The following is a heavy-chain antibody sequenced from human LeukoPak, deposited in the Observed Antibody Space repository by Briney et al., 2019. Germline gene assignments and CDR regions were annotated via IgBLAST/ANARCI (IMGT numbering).Heavy chain of an antibody. D-gene: IGHD3-10*01. CDR3: AKINMVRGVTPFDY. CDR2: ISGSGGST. J-gene: IGHJ4*02. CDR1: GFTFSSYA. Sequence: PGGSLRLSCAASGFTFSSYAMSWVRQAPGKGLEWVSAISGSGGSTYYADSVKGRFTISRDSSKNTLYLQMNSLRAEDTAVYYCAKINMVRGVTPFDYWGQGTLVTVSS. V-gene: IGHV3-23*01.